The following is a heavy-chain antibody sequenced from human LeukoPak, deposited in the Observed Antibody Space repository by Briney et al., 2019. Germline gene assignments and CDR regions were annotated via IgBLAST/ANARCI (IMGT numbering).Heavy chain of an antibody. Sequence: KSSETLSLTCTVSGGSISSSSYYWGWIRQPPGKGLEWIGSIYYSGSTYYNPSLKSRVTISVDTSKNQFSLELSSVTAADTAVYYCARGHSTYSRPDYWGQGTLVTVSS. J-gene: IGHJ4*02. CDR2: IYYSGST. CDR3: ARGHSTYSRPDY. V-gene: IGHV4-39*07. CDR1: GGSISSSSYY. D-gene: IGHD6-13*01.